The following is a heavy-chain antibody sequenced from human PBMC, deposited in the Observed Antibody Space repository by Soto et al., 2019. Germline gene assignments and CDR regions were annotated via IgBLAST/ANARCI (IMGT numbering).Heavy chain of an antibody. CDR3: ARLANSGYEYYVDY. D-gene: IGHD5-12*01. CDR2: IYHSGST. CDR1: SGSISSSNW. J-gene: IGHJ4*02. Sequence: PSETLSLTCAVSSGSISSSNWWSWVRQPPGKGLEWIGEIYHSGSTNYNPSLKSRVTISVDKSKNQFSLKLSSVTAADTAVYYCARLANSGYEYYVDYWGQGTLVTVSS. V-gene: IGHV4-4*02.